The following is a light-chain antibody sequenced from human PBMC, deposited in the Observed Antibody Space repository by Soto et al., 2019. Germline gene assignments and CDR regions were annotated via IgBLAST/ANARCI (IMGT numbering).Light chain of an antibody. CDR2: KAS. CDR1: QSISSW. J-gene: IGKJ4*01. CDR3: QHYNSYPA. V-gene: IGKV1-5*03. Sequence: DIQMTQSPSTLSASVGDRVTITCRASQSISSWLAWYQQKPGKAPKLLTYKASSLESGVPSRFSNSGSGTEFTLTISSLQPDDVAAYYCQHYNSYPAFGGGTKVEIK.